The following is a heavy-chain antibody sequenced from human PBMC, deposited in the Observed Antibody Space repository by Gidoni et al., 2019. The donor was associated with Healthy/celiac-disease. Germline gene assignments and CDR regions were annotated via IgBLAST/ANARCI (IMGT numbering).Heavy chain of an antibody. V-gene: IGHV3-23*01. D-gene: IGHD6-19*01. CDR3: AKGSSGWVNRVGFDY. J-gene: IGHJ4*02. CDR1: GFTFRSYA. CDR2: ISGSGGST. Sequence: EVQLLESGGGLVQPGGSLRLSCAASGFTFRSYAMRWVRQAPGKGLEWVSAISGSGGSTYYADSVKGRFTISRDNSKNTLYLQMNSLRAEDTAVYYCAKGSSGWVNRVGFDYWGQGTLVTVSS.